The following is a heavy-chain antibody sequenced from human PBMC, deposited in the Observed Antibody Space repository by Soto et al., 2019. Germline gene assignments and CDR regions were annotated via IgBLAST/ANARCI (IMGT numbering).Heavy chain of an antibody. CDR2: IIPIFGTA. Sequence: SVKVSCKASGGTFSSYAISWVRQAPGQGLEWMGGIIPIFGTANYAQKFQGRVTITADESTSTAYMELSSLRSEDTAVYYCARVYLVRGVIITSNWFDPWGQGTLVTVSS. D-gene: IGHD3-10*01. CDR3: ARVYLVRGVIITSNWFDP. CDR1: GGTFSSYA. J-gene: IGHJ5*02. V-gene: IGHV1-69*13.